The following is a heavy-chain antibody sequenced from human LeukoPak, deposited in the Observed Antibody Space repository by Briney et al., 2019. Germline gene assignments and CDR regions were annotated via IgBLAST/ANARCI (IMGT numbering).Heavy chain of an antibody. CDR2: ISPNSGGT. D-gene: IGHD3/OR15-3a*01. Sequence: ASVKDSCMASGYSFTVYSLNWVCPALGQGLEWMGWISPNSGGTHYGQKFQDRVTMTSDTSINTAYMELSRLRTDDTAVYCCARTWTSATWDYWGQGTLVTVSS. CDR3: ARTWTSATWDY. V-gene: IGHV1-2*02. CDR1: GYSFTVYS. J-gene: IGHJ4*02.